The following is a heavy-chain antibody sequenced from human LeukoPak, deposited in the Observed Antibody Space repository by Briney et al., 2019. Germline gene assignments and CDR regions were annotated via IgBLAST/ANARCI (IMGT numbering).Heavy chain of an antibody. CDR1: DASISSSH. J-gene: IGHJ5*02. D-gene: IGHD6-19*01. CDR2: IYHSGST. Sequence: SETLSLTCTVSDASISSSHWSWIRQSPGTGLEWIGYIYHSGSTYYNPSLKSRVTISVDTSKNQFSLKLSSVTAADTAVYYCARDMMDGSGWYGDNWFDPWGQGTLVTVSS. V-gene: IGHV4-59*12. CDR3: ARDMMDGSGWYGDNWFDP.